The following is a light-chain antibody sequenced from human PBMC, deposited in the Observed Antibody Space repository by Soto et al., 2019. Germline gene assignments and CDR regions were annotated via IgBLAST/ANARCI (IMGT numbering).Light chain of an antibody. V-gene: IGLV2-14*01. J-gene: IGLJ1*01. CDR3: SSYTSSSTRV. Sequence: QAASVSGSPGQSITISCTGTSSDVGGYNYVSWYQQHPNKAPKLIIYDISNRPSGVSSRFSGSKSGNTASLTISGLQAEDEADYYCSSYTSSSTRVFGTGTKLTVL. CDR1: SSDVGGYNY. CDR2: DIS.